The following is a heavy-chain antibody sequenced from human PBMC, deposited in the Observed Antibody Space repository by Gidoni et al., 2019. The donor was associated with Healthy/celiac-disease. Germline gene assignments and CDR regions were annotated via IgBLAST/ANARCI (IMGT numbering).Heavy chain of an antibody. CDR2: LSGRGGST. CDR3: AKDSSSNCSGGSCYQDFRKRISYYYYGMDV. Sequence: AASGLTFSSYAMSWVRQAPGKGLEWVSALSGRGGSTYYADSVKGRFTISRDNSKNTLYLQMNSLRAEDTAVYYCAKDSSSNCSGGSCYQDFRKRISYYYYGMDVWGQGTTVTVSS. V-gene: IGHV3-23*01. J-gene: IGHJ6*02. CDR1: GLTFSSYA. D-gene: IGHD2-15*01.